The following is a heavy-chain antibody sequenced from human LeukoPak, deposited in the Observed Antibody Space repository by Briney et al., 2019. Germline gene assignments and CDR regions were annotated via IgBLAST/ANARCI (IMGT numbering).Heavy chain of an antibody. D-gene: IGHD3-22*01. V-gene: IGHV4-4*02. CDR3: ARASYGYYDSSGYSNWFDP. J-gene: IGHJ5*02. CDR2: IYHSGST. Sequence: SGTLSLTCAVSGGSISSSNWWSWVRQPPGKGLEWIGEIYHSGSTNYNPSLKRRVTISVDKSKNQVSLKLSSVTAADTAVYYCARASYGYYDSSGYSNWFDPWGQGTLVTVSS. CDR1: GGSISSSNW.